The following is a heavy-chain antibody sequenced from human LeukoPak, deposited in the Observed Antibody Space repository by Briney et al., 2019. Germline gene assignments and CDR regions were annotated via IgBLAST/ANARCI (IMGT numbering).Heavy chain of an antibody. V-gene: IGHV3-33*01. CDR3: ARDGSTNYQNWFDP. Sequence: GRSLTLSCAAYGFTFSVYGMHWVRQAPGKGLEWVAFIYYDGSIEYYVDPVKGRFTISRDNSKNTLFLQLNNLRAEDTAVYYCARDGSTNYQNWFDPWGQGTLVTVSS. J-gene: IGHJ5*02. D-gene: IGHD2-8*01. CDR1: GFTFSVYG. CDR2: IYYDGSIE.